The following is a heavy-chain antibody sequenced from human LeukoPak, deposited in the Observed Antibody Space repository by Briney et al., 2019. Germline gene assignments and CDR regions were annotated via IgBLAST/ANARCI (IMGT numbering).Heavy chain of an antibody. Sequence: SETLSLTCTVSGGSIFSSYWNWIRQSPGKGLEWIGCIYSTRITNYNPSLKGRGSMSIATSKNQFSLRLNSVTAADTAFYYCARRAYYDTSGYYPASGYFDLWGRGTLVTVSS. D-gene: IGHD3-22*01. J-gene: IGHJ2*01. CDR1: GGSIFSSY. CDR2: IYSTRIT. CDR3: ARRAYYDTSGYYPASGYFDL. V-gene: IGHV4-59*08.